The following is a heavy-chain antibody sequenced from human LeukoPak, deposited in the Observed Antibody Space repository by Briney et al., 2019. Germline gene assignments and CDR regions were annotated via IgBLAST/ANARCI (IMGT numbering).Heavy chain of an antibody. CDR2: MNPNSGNT. J-gene: IGHJ6*03. V-gene: IGHV1-8*01. CDR3: ARGGYSSSWYSYDYYYYMDV. D-gene: IGHD6-13*01. Sequence: GASVKVSCKASGYTFSSYDINWVRQATGQGLEWMGWMNPNSGNTGYAQKFQGRLNMTRNTSIDTAYMELGSLRSDDTAVYYCARGGYSSSWYSYDYYYYMDVWGKGTTVTVSS. CDR1: GYTFSSYD.